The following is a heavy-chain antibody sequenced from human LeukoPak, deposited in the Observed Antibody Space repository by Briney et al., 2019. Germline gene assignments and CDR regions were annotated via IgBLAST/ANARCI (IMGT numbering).Heavy chain of an antibody. J-gene: IGHJ5*02. CDR2: IYYSGST. Sequence: SETLSLTCTVSGGSISSYYWSWIRQPPGKGLEWIGYIYYSGSTNYNPSLKSRVTISVDTSKNQFSLKLSSVTAADTAVYYCARVTYGSGNWFDPWGQGALVTVSS. CDR3: ARVTYGSGNWFDP. V-gene: IGHV4-59*12. D-gene: IGHD3-10*01. CDR1: GGSISSYY.